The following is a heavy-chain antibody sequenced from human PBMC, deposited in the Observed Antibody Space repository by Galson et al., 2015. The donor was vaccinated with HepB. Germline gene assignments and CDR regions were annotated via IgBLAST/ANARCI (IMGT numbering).Heavy chain of an antibody. CDR2: IYSGGST. J-gene: IGHJ6*02. CDR3: ARVPYSSSSGYYGMDV. Sequence: SLRLSCAASGFTVSSNYMSWVRQAPGKGLEWVSVIYSGGSTYYADSVKGRFTISRHNSKNTLYLQMNSLRAEDTAVYYCARVPYSSSSGYYGMDVWGQGTTVTVSS. V-gene: IGHV3-53*04. D-gene: IGHD6-13*01. CDR1: GFTVSSNY.